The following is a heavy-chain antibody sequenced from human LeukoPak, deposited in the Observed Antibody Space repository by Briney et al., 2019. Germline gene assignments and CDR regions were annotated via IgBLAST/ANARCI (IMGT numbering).Heavy chain of an antibody. Sequence: GGSLRLSCAASGFTFSDYYMTWVRQAPGKGLEWVSVIYSGGGTYYADSVKGRFTISRDNFKQMNSLRAEDTAVYYCAKWRRGGWSLDYWGQGTLVTVSS. D-gene: IGHD6-19*01. CDR1: GFTFSDYY. J-gene: IGHJ4*02. CDR2: IYSGGGT. CDR3: AKWRRGGWSLDY. V-gene: IGHV3-53*01.